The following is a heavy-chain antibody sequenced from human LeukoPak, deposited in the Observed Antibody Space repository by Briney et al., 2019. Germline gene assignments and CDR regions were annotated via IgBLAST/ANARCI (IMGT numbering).Heavy chain of an antibody. D-gene: IGHD3-3*01. CDR3: ARGRITIFGVVPGAFDI. V-gene: IGHV1-69*13. J-gene: IGHJ3*02. CDR1: GGTFSSYA. Sequence: GASVKVSCKASGGTFSSYAISWVRQAPGQGLEWMGGIIPIFGTANYAQKFQGRVTITADESTSTAYMELSSLRSEDTAVYYCARGRITIFGVVPGAFDIWGQGTMVTVSS. CDR2: IIPIFGTA.